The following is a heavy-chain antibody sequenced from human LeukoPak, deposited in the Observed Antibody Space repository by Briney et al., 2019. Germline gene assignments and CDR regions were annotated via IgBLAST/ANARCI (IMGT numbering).Heavy chain of an antibody. J-gene: IGHJ1*01. D-gene: IGHD6-13*01. Sequence: ASVKVSCKTSGYTFTSYGISWVRQAPGQGLEWMGWISGYNGDTHYAQNLQDRVTMTTDTSTSTAYMDVRSLRSDDTAVYYCARAGYSSSWSEYFQHWGQGTLATVSS. V-gene: IGHV1-18*01. CDR1: GYTFTSYG. CDR2: ISGYNGDT. CDR3: ARAGYSSSWSEYFQH.